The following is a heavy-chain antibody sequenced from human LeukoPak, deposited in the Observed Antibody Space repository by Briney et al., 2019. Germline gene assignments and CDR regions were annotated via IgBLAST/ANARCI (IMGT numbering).Heavy chain of an antibody. CDR3: AKDLWFGESPMGVSGCDP. CDR2: IWYDGSNK. J-gene: IGHJ5*02. CDR1: GFNFSSYG. D-gene: IGHD3-10*01. V-gene: IGHV3-30*02. Sequence: GGSLRLSCAASGFNFSSYGMHWVRQAPGKGLEWVAFIWYDGSNKYYADSVKGRFTISRDNSKNTLYLQMNSLRAEDTAVYYCAKDLWFGESPMGVSGCDPWGQGTLVTVSS.